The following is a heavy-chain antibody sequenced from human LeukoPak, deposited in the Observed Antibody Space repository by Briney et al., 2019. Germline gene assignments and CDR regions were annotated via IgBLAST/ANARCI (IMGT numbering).Heavy chain of an antibody. J-gene: IGHJ6*03. CDR3: ARGITRGHNYYYYYMDV. Sequence: GGSLRLSCAASGFTFSSYVMNWVRQAPGKGLEWVSVISGSGGSTYYADSVKGRFTISRDNSKNTLYLQMNSLRADDTAVYYCARGITRGHNYYYYYMDVWGKGTTVTVSS. V-gene: IGHV3-23*01. CDR1: GFTFSSYV. CDR2: ISGSGGST. D-gene: IGHD7-27*01.